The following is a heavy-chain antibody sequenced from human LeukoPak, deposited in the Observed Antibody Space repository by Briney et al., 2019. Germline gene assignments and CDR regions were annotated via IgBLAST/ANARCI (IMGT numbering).Heavy chain of an antibody. CDR3: ARRPDTYQDY. CDR1: GYSISSGYY. J-gene: IGHJ4*02. V-gene: IGHV4-38-2*02. D-gene: IGHD1-14*01. Sequence: SETLSLTCSVSGYSISSGYYWGWIRQPPGKGLEWIGTIHHGGSTYYNPSLKSRVTISVDTSKNQFSLKLSSVTAADTAVYYCARRPDTYQDYWGQGTLVTVSS. CDR2: IHHGGST.